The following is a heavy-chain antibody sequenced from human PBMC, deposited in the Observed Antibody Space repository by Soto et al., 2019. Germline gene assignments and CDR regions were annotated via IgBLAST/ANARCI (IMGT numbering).Heavy chain of an antibody. J-gene: IGHJ3*02. V-gene: IGHV3-23*01. CDR3: AKDRMEHSGYDLARLDAFDI. Sequence: GGSLRLSCAASGFTFSSYAMSWVRQAPGKGLEWVSAISGSGGSTYYADSVKGRFTISRDNSKNTLYLQMNSLGAEETAVYYCAKDRMEHSGYDLARLDAFDIWGQGTMVTVSS. CDR1: GFTFSSYA. CDR2: ISGSGGST. D-gene: IGHD5-12*01.